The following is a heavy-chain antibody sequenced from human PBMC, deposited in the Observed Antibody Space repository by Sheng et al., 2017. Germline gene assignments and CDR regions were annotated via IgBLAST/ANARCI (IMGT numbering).Heavy chain of an antibody. CDR2: IKQDGSEK. D-gene: IGHD3-9*01. Sequence: EVQLVESGGGLVQPGGSLRLSCAASGFTFSSYWMSWVRQAPGKGLEWVANIKQDGSEKYYVDSVKGRFTISRDNAKNSLYLQMNSLRAEDTAVYYCARYIEGFDWLPYYYFDYWGQGTLVTVSS. J-gene: IGHJ4*02. V-gene: IGHV3-7*01. CDR3: ARYIEGFDWLPYYYFDY. CDR1: GFTFSSYW.